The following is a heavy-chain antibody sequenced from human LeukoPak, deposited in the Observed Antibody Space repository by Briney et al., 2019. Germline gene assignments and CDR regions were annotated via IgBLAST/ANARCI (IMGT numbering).Heavy chain of an antibody. CDR1: GGSFSSYY. J-gene: IGHJ4*02. CDR2: IYYSGST. D-gene: IGHD3-9*01. CDR3: ARSKDILTGYCFDY. Sequence: PSETLSLTCAVYGGSFSSYYWSWIRQPPGKGLEWIGYIYYSGSTKYNPSLKSRVTISVDTSKKQFSLKLSSVTAADTAVYYCARSKDILTGYCFDYWGQGTLVTVSS. V-gene: IGHV4-59*01.